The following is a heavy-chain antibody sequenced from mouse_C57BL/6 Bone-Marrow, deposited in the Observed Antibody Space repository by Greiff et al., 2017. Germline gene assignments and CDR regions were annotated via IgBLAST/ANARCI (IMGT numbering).Heavy chain of an antibody. Sequence: EVKVVESGGGLVKPGGSLKLSCAASGFTFSSYAMSWVRQTPEKRLEWVATISDGGSYTYYPDNVKGRFTISRDNAKNNLYLQMSHLKSEDTAMYYCAREALSFDYWGQGTTLTVSS. CDR2: ISDGGSYT. J-gene: IGHJ2*01. CDR3: AREALSFDY. D-gene: IGHD3-2*02. V-gene: IGHV5-4*03. CDR1: GFTFSSYA.